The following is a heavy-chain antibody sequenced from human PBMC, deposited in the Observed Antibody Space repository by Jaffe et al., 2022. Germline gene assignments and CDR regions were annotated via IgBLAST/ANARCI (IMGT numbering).Heavy chain of an antibody. V-gene: IGHV1-69*05. CDR1: GGTFSSYA. CDR3: ARGYCSSTSCYSGHYMDV. CDR2: IIPIFGTA. J-gene: IGHJ6*03. Sequence: QVQLVQSGAEVKKPGSSVKVSCKASGGTFSSYAISWVRQAPGQGLEWMGGIIPIFGTANYAQKFQGRVTITTDESTSTAYMELSSLRSEDTAVYYCARGYCSSTSCYSGHYMDVWGKGTTVTVSS. D-gene: IGHD2-2*01.